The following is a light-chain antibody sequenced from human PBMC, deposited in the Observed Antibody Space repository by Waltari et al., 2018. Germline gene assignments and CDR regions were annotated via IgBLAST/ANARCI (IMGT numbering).Light chain of an antibody. J-gene: IGKJ3*01. CDR3: QQYYTTPFT. CDR2: WAS. Sequence: DIVMTQSPDSLAVSLGERATINCKSSQSVLYNSNNKNYLAWYQHKQGQPPKLLIYWASTRESGFPDRFSGSGSGTDFTHTVSSLQAEDVAVYYCQQYYTTPFTFGPGTKVDI. V-gene: IGKV4-1*01. CDR1: QSVLYNSNNKNY.